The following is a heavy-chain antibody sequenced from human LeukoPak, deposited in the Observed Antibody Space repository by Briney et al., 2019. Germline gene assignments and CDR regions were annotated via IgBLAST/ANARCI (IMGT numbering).Heavy chain of an antibody. D-gene: IGHD3-3*01. CDR2: ISSSGSTI. V-gene: IGHV3-48*03. Sequence: GGSLRLSCAASGFTFSSYEMNWVRQAPGKGLEGVSYISSSGSTIYYADSVKGRFTISRDNAKNSLYLQMNSLRAEDTAVYYCARDPTIFGVVMDVWGKGTTVTVSS. J-gene: IGHJ6*04. CDR1: GFTFSSYE. CDR3: ARDPTIFGVVMDV.